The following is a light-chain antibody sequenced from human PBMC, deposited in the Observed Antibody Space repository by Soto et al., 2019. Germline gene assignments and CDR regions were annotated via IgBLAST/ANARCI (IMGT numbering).Light chain of an antibody. Sequence: DIQMSQSASSLSASVGERVTITCRASQTISSYLNWYQQKPGKAPKLLINATSTLQSGVPSRFSGSRSGTDFTLTISSLQPEDFATYHCQQSYSIPWTFGQGTKVVVK. CDR3: QQSYSIPWT. CDR2: ATS. V-gene: IGKV1-39*01. J-gene: IGKJ1*01. CDR1: QTISSY.